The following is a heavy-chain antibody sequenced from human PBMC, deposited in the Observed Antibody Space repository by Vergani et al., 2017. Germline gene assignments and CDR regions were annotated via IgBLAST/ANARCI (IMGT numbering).Heavy chain of an antibody. V-gene: IGHV4-34*01. CDR2: IDHTGRP. D-gene: IGHD4-11*01. CDR3: SIGNTETIGHLYYYEYLHV. Sequence: QVQLQQWGGGLLTPSETLSLTCVVNGGSFTSYHWTWIRQSPGEGLEWVGDIDHTGRPDYNPSLKSGLTMSVDKSRNQFSLTFNSVTATDTAIYFCSIGNTETIGHLYYYEYLHVWGQGTAVTVS. CDR1: GGSFTSYH. J-gene: IGHJ6*03.